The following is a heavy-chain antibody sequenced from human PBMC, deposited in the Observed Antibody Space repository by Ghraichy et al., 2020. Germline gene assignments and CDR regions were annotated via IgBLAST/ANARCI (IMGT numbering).Heavy chain of an antibody. CDR2: IGTAGDT. D-gene: IGHD6-6*01. CDR1: GFTFSSYD. Sequence: GGSLRLSCAASGFTFSSYDMHWVRQATGKGLEWVSAIGTAGDTYYPGSVKGRFTISRENAKNSLYLQMNSLRAGDTAVYYCAREAGIAARGYAFDIWGQGTMVTVSS. V-gene: IGHV3-13*01. J-gene: IGHJ3*02. CDR3: AREAGIAARGYAFDI.